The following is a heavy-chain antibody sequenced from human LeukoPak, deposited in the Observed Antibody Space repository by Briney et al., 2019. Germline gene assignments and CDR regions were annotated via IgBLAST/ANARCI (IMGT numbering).Heavy chain of an antibody. CDR1: GFTFSSYS. CDR3: ARDLPDDSSGYYNDY. V-gene: IGHV3-21*01. J-gene: IGHJ4*02. D-gene: IGHD3-22*01. Sequence: GGSLRLSCAASGFTFSSYSMNWVRQAPGKGLEWVSSISSSSSYIYYADSVKGRFTISRDNAKNSLYLQMNSLRAEDTAVYYCARDLPDDSSGYYNDYWGQGTLVTVSS. CDR2: ISSSSSYI.